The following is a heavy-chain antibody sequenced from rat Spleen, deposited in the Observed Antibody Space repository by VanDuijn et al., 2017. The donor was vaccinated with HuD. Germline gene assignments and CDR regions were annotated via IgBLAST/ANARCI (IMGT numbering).Heavy chain of an antibody. CDR3: TRQRGDGSYHGGLDY. Sequence: EVQLVESDGGLVLPGRSLKLSCAASGFTFSDYYMAWVRQAPTKGLEWVATISFDGLSTYYRDSVQGRFTISRDNAKSTLYLQMDSLRSEDTATYYCTRQRGDGSYHGGLDYWGQGVMVTVSS. V-gene: IGHV5-29*01. D-gene: IGHD1-12*01. CDR1: GFTFSDYY. J-gene: IGHJ2*01. CDR2: ISFDGLST.